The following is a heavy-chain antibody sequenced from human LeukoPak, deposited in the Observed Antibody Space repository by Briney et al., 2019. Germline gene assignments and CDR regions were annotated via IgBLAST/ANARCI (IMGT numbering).Heavy chain of an antibody. CDR3: ARIPGHWGSSEPKFDY. J-gene: IGHJ4*02. CDR2: ISAYNGNT. V-gene: IGHV1-18*01. CDR1: GYTFTSYG. Sequence: GASVKVSCKASGYTFTSYGISWVRQAPGQGLEWMGWISAYNGNTNYAQKLQGRVTMTTDTSTSTAYMELRSLRSDDTAVYYCARIPGHWGSSEPKFDYWGQGTLVTVSS. D-gene: IGHD6-6*01.